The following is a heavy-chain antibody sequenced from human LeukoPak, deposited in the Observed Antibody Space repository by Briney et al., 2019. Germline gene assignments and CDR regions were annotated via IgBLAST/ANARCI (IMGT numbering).Heavy chain of an antibody. V-gene: IGHV1-69*05. Sequence: VASVKVSCKASGYTFTSYAISWVRQAPGQGLEWMGGIIPIFGTANYAQKFQGRVTITTDESTSTAYMELSSLRSEDTAVYYCARDGAYGDYEHEYFQHWGQGTLVTVSS. CDR2: IIPIFGTA. J-gene: IGHJ1*01. CDR1: GYTFTSYA. CDR3: ARDGAYGDYEHEYFQH. D-gene: IGHD4-17*01.